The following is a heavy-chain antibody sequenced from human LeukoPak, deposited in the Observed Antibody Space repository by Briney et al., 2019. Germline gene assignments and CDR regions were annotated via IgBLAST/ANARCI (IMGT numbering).Heavy chain of an antibody. CDR1: VGPISNDY. CDR3: ATIATAGTT. Sequence: SETLSHTCTVPVGPISNDYWSWIRQPPGKGLESIGYIYYSGSTNYNPSRKSRVTMSLDASKNLFALKLSSVTAADTAVYYCATIATAGTTWGQGTLVTVSS. V-gene: IGHV4-59*01. CDR2: IYYSGST. D-gene: IGHD6-13*01. J-gene: IGHJ5*02.